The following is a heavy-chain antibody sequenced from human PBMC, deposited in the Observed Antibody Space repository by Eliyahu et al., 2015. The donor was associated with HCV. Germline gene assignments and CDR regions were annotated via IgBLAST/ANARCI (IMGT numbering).Heavy chain of an antibody. CDR1: GGTFSSYA. V-gene: IGHV1-69*04. CDR3: ARADCSGGSCYFDY. Sequence: QVQLVQSXAEVKKPGSSXKVXXKXSGGTFSSYAISWVRQAPGQGLEWMGRIIPILGIANYAQKFQGRVTITADKSTSTAYMELSSLRSEDTAVYYCARADCSGGSCYFDYWGQGTLVTVSS. J-gene: IGHJ4*02. D-gene: IGHD2-15*01. CDR2: IIPILGIA.